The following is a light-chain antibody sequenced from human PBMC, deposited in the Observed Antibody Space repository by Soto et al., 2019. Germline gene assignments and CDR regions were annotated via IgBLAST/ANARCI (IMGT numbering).Light chain of an antibody. CDR1: QSVFFNSNKKNF. Sequence: DIVMTQSPDSLTVSLGERATINCKSSQSVFFNSNKKNFLGWYQQKPGQPPKLLIYWASIRQSGVPDRFSGSGSGTDFTLTINSLQPEDVAVYYCQQYFNSPITFGQSTRLEIK. J-gene: IGKJ5*01. V-gene: IGKV4-1*01. CDR2: WAS. CDR3: QQYFNSPIT.